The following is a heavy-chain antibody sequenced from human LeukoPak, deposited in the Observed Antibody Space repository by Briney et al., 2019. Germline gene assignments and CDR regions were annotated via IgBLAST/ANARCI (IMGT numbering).Heavy chain of an antibody. CDR2: IYYSGST. V-gene: IGHV4-59*01. Sequence: SETLSLTCTVSGVSINSYYWSWIRQPPGKGLEWIGYIYYSGSTNYNPSLKSRVTISVDTSKNQFSLKLSSVTAADTAVYYCARVNSGYYLGGFDYWGQGTLVTVSS. CDR3: ARVNSGYYLGGFDY. J-gene: IGHJ4*02. D-gene: IGHD5-12*01. CDR1: GVSINSYY.